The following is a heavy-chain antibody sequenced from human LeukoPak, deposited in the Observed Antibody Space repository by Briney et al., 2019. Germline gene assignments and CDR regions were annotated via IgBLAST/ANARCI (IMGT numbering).Heavy chain of an antibody. V-gene: IGHV1-24*01. CDR1: GYTLTELS. J-gene: IGHJ6*02. Sequence: ASVKVSCKVSGYTLTELSMHWVRQAPGKGLEGMGGFDPEDGETIYAQKFQSRVTMTEDTSTDTAYMELSSLRSEDTAVYYCATGPRDNWNGYYYYGMDVWGQGTTVTVSS. CDR3: ATGPRDNWNGYYYYGMDV. D-gene: IGHD1-20*01. CDR2: FDPEDGET.